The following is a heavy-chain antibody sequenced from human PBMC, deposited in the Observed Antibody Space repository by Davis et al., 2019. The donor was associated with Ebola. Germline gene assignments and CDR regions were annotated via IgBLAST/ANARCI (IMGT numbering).Heavy chain of an antibody. V-gene: IGHV3-48*03. Sequence: GGSLRLSCAASGFTFSSYEMNWVRQAPGKGLEWVSNISSSGSTIYYADSVKGRFTISRDNAKNSLYLQMNSLRAEDTAVYYCAKPLPRLYGMDVWGQGTTVTVSS. CDR2: ISSSGSTI. J-gene: IGHJ6*02. CDR1: GFTFSSYE. CDR3: AKPLPRLYGMDV.